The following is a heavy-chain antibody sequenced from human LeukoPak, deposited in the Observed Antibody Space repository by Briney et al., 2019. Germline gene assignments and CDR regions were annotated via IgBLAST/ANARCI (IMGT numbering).Heavy chain of an antibody. V-gene: IGHV1-69*13. J-gene: IGHJ5*02. Sequence: SVKVSCKASGYTFTSYGISWVRQAPGQGLEWMGGIIPIFGTANYAQKFQGRVTITADESTSTAYMELSSLRSEDTAVYYCARAIGIPVAGTSMWLNWFDAWGQGTLVTVSS. CDR3: ARAIGIPVAGTSMWLNWFDA. CDR2: IIPIFGTA. CDR1: GYTFTSYG. D-gene: IGHD6-19*01.